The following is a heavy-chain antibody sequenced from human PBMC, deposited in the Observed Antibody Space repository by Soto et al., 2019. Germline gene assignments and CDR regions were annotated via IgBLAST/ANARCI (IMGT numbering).Heavy chain of an antibody. CDR3: ARIGCSGGSCRGFDY. V-gene: IGHV3-21*01. CDR1: GFTFSSYS. Sequence: ESGGGLVKPGGSLRLSCAASGFTFSSYSMNWVRQAPGKGLEWVSSISSSSSYIYYADSVKGRFTISRDNAKNSLYLQMNSLRAEDTAVYYCARIGCSGGSCRGFDYWGQGTLVTVSS. J-gene: IGHJ4*02. D-gene: IGHD2-15*01. CDR2: ISSSSSYI.